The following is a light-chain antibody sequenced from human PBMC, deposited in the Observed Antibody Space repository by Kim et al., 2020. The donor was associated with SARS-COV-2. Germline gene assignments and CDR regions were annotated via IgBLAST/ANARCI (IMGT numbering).Light chain of an antibody. CDR1: QDIYNN. V-gene: IGKV1-33*01. Sequence: DIQMTQSPSSLSVSVGDRVTITCQASQDIYNNLNWYQQKAGKAPKLLIFDASNLDIGVPSRFSGSGSGTDFTFTISSLQPEDIATYYCQQYAKRLSFGQGTKLEI. J-gene: IGKJ2*03. CDR2: DAS. CDR3: QQYAKRLS.